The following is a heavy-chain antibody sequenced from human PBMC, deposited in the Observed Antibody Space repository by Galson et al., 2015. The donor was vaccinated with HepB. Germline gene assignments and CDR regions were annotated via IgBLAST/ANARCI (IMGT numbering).Heavy chain of an antibody. V-gene: IGHV3-33*01. CDR1: GFTFSSYG. CDR2: IWYDGSNK. J-gene: IGHJ1*01. CDR3: AREDNYGDYHGAFQH. D-gene: IGHD4-17*01. Sequence: SLRLSCAASGFTFSSYGMHWVRQAPGKGLEWVAVIWYDGSNKYYADSVKGRFTISRDNSKNTLYLQMNSLRAEDTAVYYCAREDNYGDYHGAFQHWGQGTLVTVSS.